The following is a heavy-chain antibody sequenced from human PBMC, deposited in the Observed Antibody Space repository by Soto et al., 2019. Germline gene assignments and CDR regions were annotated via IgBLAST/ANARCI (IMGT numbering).Heavy chain of an antibody. CDR2: INHSGST. CDR3: ARGLWWLRVRYFDY. Sequence: PSETLSRTCAVYGGSFSGYYWSWIRQPPGKGLEWIGEINHSGSTNYNPSLKSRVTISVDTSKNQFSLKLSSVTAADTAVYYCARGLWWLRVRYFDYWGQGTLVTVSS. V-gene: IGHV4-34*01. J-gene: IGHJ4*02. CDR1: GGSFSGYY. D-gene: IGHD5-12*01.